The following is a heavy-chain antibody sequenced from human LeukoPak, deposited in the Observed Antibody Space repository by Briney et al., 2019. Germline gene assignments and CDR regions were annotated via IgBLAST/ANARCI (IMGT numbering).Heavy chain of an antibody. CDR3: VKAASGSYSVSDY. CDR2: ISYDGSNK. J-gene: IGHJ4*02. D-gene: IGHD1-26*01. V-gene: IGHV3-30-3*01. CDR1: GFTFSSYA. Sequence: PGRSLRLSCAASGFTFSSYAMHWVRQAPGKGLEWVAVISYDGSNKYYADSVKGRFTISRDNSKNTLYLQMNSLRAEDTAVYYCVKAASGSYSVSDYWGQGTLVTVSS.